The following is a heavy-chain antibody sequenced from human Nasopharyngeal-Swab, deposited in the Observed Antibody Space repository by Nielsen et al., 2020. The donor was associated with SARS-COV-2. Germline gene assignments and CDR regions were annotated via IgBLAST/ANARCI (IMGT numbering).Heavy chain of an antibody. CDR3: ARHNIVPQMYSHWYFDL. CDR2: IYYGGST. Sequence: SETLSLTCTVSGGSISGYYWSWIRQPPGKGLEWIGYIYYGGSTNYNPSLRSRVTISVDTSKNQFSLKLRSATAADAAVYYCARHNIVPQMYSHWYFDLWGRGTLVTVSS. V-gene: IGHV4-59*08. D-gene: IGHD5-12*01. J-gene: IGHJ2*01. CDR1: GGSISGYY.